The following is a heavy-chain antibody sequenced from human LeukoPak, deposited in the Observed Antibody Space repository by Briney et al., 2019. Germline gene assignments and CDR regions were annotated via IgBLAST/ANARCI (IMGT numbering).Heavy chain of an antibody. V-gene: IGHV3-30*18. J-gene: IGHJ4*02. CDR3: AKDHGKGLWFGESSMDY. D-gene: IGHD3-10*01. Sequence: GGSLRLSCAASGFTFSSYGMHWVRQAPGNGLEWVAVISYDGSNKYYADSVKGRFTISRDNSKNTLYLQMNSLRAEDTAVYYCAKDHGKGLWFGESSMDYWGQGTLVTVSS. CDR1: GFTFSSYG. CDR2: ISYDGSNK.